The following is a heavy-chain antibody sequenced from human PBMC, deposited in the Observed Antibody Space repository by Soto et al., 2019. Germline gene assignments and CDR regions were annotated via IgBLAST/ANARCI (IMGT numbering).Heavy chain of an antibody. D-gene: IGHD6-19*01. V-gene: IGHV1-2*02. CDR1: GYTFTSYY. Sequence: ASVKVSCKASGYTFTSYYLHWVRQAPGQGLEWMGWINPNSGGTNYAQKFQGRVTMTRDTSISTAYMELSRLSSDDTADYYCARMYTSGWNYFDYWGQGTQVTVSS. CDR2: INPNSGGT. CDR3: ARMYTSGWNYFDY. J-gene: IGHJ4*02.